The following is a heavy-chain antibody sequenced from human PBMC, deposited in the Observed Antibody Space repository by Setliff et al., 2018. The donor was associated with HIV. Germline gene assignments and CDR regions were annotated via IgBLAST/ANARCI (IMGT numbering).Heavy chain of an antibody. CDR2: IYTSGST. CDR3: ARGNSRSSVWYVVPHFDY. V-gene: IGHV4-61*09. Sequence: SETLSLTCTVSGGSISSGSYYWSWIRQPAGKGLEWIGHIYTSGSTNYNPSLKSRVTISVDTSKNQFSLRLKSVTAADTAVYYCARGNSRSSVWYVVPHFDYWGQGTLVTVSS. CDR1: GGSISSGSYY. D-gene: IGHD6-19*01. J-gene: IGHJ4*02.